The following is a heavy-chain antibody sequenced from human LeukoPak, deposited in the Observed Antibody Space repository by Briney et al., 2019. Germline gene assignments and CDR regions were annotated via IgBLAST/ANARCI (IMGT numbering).Heavy chain of an antibody. Sequence: SETLSLTCTVSGGSISSSSYYWGWIRQPPGKGLEWIGSIYYSGSTYYNPSLKSRVTMSVDTSKNQFSLTLRSVIAADTAVYFCARGGYTSGWPDYHYYMDVWGKGTTVTISS. CDR3: ARGGYTSGWPDYHYYMDV. J-gene: IGHJ6*03. CDR1: GGSISSSSYY. CDR2: IYYSGST. D-gene: IGHD6-19*01. V-gene: IGHV4-39*07.